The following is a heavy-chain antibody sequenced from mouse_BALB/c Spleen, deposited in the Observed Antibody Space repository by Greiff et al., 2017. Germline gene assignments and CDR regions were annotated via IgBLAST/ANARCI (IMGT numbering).Heavy chain of an antibody. Sequence: QVQLQQSGAELVKPGASVKLSCKASGYTFTSYWMHWVKQRPGQGLEWIGEINPSNGRTNYNEKFKSKATLTVDKSSSTAYMQLSSLTSEDSAVYYCATGTGYFDYWGQGTTLTVSS. V-gene: IGHV1S81*02. CDR1: GYTFTSYW. D-gene: IGHD4-1*01. CDR3: ATGTGYFDY. J-gene: IGHJ2*01. CDR2: INPSNGRT.